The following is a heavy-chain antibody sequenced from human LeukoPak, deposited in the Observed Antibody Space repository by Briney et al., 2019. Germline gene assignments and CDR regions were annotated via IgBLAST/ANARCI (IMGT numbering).Heavy chain of an antibody. CDR3: ARETGGYAFDI. Sequence: SETLSLTCTVSGGSISSYYWIWIRQPAGKGVEWIGRIYTSGSPNYNPSLKSRVTMSVDTSKNQFSLTLSSVTAADTAVYYCARETGGYAFDIWRQGTMVTVSS. J-gene: IGHJ3*02. D-gene: IGHD7-27*01. CDR2: IYTSGSP. V-gene: IGHV4-4*07. CDR1: GGSISSYY.